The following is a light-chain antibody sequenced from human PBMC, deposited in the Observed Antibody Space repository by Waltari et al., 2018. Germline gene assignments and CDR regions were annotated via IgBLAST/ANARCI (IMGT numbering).Light chain of an antibody. V-gene: IGKV4-1*01. CDR3: QQYYNTPLT. Sequence: IVMTQSPESLAVSLGERHTLNCTTSESVLYSSNNKNHLAWYQQKPGQPPKLLIYWASTRESGVPERFSGSGSETDFTLTVTSLQAEDVAVYYCQQYYNTPLTFGGGTKVEIK. CDR1: ESVLYSSNNKNH. CDR2: WAS. J-gene: IGKJ4*01.